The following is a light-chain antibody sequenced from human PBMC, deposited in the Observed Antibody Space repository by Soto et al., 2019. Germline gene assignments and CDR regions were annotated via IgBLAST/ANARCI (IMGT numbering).Light chain of an antibody. J-gene: IGKJ1*01. V-gene: IGKV3D-15*01. CDR3: QQYNNWPSWT. CDR1: QSVSNN. Sequence: EIVLTQSPGTLSLSPGERATLSCMAIQSVSNNYLAWYQQKPGQAPRLLIYGASNRATGIPARFSGSGSGTEFTLTISSLQSEDFAVYYCQQYNNWPSWTFGQGTNVDIK. CDR2: GAS.